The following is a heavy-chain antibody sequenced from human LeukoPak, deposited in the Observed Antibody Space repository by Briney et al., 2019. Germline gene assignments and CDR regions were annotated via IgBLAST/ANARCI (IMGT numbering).Heavy chain of an antibody. V-gene: IGHV4-59*08. CDR2: IYYSGST. D-gene: IGHD2/OR15-2a*01. J-gene: IGHJ4*02. CDR1: GDSISSYY. Sequence: PSETLSLTCTVSGDSISSYYWSWIRQPPAKGLEWIGYIYYSGSTNYNPSLKSRVTISVDTSKKQFSLNLSSVTAEDTAVYYCARVIRATVDYWGQGALVTVSS. CDR3: ARVIRATVDY.